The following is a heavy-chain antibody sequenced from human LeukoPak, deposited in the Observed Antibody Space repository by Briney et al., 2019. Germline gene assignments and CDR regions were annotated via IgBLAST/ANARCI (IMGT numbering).Heavy chain of an antibody. D-gene: IGHD1-26*01. J-gene: IGHJ4*02. Sequence: GGSLRLSCAASGFTFSSYSMNWVRQAPGKGLEWVSSISSSSSYIYYADSVKGRFTISRDNAKNLLYLQMSSLRAEDTAAYYCARVFYGSGSYYRSYWGQGTLVTVSS. V-gene: IGHV3-21*01. CDR2: ISSSSSYI. CDR3: ARVFYGSGSYYRSY. CDR1: GFTFSSYS.